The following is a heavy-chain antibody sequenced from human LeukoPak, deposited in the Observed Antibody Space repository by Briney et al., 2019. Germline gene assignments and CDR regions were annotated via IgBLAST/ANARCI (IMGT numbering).Heavy chain of an antibody. CDR2: ISGSGGST. Sequence: GGSLRLSCAASGFTFSSYAMSWVRQAPGKGLEWVSAISGSGGSTYYADSVRGRFTISRDNSKNTLYLQMNSLRAEDTAVYYCAKPIASRRAFDIWGQGTMVTVSS. CDR3: AKPIASRRAFDI. J-gene: IGHJ3*02. CDR1: GFTFSSYA. D-gene: IGHD1-26*01. V-gene: IGHV3-23*01.